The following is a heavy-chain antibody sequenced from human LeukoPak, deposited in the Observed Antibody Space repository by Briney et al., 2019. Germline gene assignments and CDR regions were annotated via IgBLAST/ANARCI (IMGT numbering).Heavy chain of an antibody. V-gene: IGHV4-31*03. CDR2: IYYSGTA. D-gene: IGHD2-8*01. Sequence: SETLSLTCTVSGGSISSGDFNWSWVRQHPEKGLEWIGYIYYSGTAYYNPSLKSRVTMSVDTSKNQFSLKLDSVTAADTAVYYCARFSNAHGVKFDYWGQGTLVTVSS. CDR1: GGSISSGDFN. CDR3: ARFSNAHGVKFDY. J-gene: IGHJ4*02.